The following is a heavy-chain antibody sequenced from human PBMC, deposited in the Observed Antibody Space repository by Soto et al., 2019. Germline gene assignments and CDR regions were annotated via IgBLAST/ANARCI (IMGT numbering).Heavy chain of an antibody. D-gene: IGHD6-6*01. Sequence: QVQLQESGPGLVKPSQTLSLTCTVSGDSINSGDHYWSWIRQRSGKGLEWIGYIYYRGNTYYNPSLKSRVSISVDATKTEFSLKLSSVIAADTAVYYCASSIGRNYFDYWGQGTLVTVSS. CDR1: GDSINSGDHY. CDR3: ASSIGRNYFDY. CDR2: IYYRGNT. V-gene: IGHV4-30-4*01. J-gene: IGHJ4*02.